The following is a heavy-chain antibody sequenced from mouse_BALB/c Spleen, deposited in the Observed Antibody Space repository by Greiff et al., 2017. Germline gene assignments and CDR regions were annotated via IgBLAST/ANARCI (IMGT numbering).Heavy chain of an antibody. J-gene: IGHJ2*01. D-gene: IGHD2-14*01. CDR2: IDPYDGGT. CDR3: ARDGGYDFDY. V-gene: IGHV1S135*01. CDR1: GYSFTGYN. Sequence: VQLQQSGPELEKPGASVKISCKASGYSFTGYNMNWVKQSNGKSLEWIGNIDPYDGGTSYNQKFKGKATLTVDKSSSTAYMQLKSLTSEDSAVYYCARDGGYDFDYWGQGTTLTVSS.